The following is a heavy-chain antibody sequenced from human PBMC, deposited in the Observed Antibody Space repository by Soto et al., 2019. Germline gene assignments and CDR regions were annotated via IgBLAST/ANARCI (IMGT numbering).Heavy chain of an antibody. CDR1: GGSFSGYY. CDR3: ARRSDGLDP. Sequence: PSETLSLTCAVYGGSFSGYYWSWIREPPGKGLEWIGEINHSGSPNSNPSLKSRVTISVDTSKNQFSLKLSSVTAADTAVYYCARRSDGLDPWGQGSLVTVSS. CDR2: INHSGSP. J-gene: IGHJ5*02. V-gene: IGHV4-34*01.